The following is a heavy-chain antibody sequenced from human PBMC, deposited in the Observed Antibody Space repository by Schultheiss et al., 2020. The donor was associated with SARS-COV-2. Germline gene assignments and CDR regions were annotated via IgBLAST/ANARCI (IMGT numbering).Heavy chain of an antibody. Sequence: ASVKVSCKASGYTFTGYYMHWVRQAPGQGLEWMGWMNPNSGNTGYAQKFQGRVTMTRNTSISTAYMELSSLRSEDTAVYYCARLRGPKSSGAAGWFDPWGQGTLVTVSS. CDR2: MNPNSGNT. D-gene: IGHD6-25*01. CDR1: GYTFTGYY. V-gene: IGHV1-8*02. CDR3: ARLRGPKSSGAAGWFDP. J-gene: IGHJ5*02.